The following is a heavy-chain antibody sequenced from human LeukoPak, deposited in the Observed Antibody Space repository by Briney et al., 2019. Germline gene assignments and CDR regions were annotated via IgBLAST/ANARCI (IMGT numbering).Heavy chain of an antibody. D-gene: IGHD3-3*01. V-gene: IGHV1-69*06. CDR2: IIPIFGTA. J-gene: IGHJ5*02. CDR3: ARPHDFWSGPTSGWFDP. Sequence: SVTVSCKASGGTFSSYAISWVRQAPGQGLEWMGGIIPIFGTANYAQKFQGRVTITADRSTSTAYMELSSLRSEDTAVYYCARPHDFWSGPTSGWFDPWGQGTLVTVSS. CDR1: GGTFSSYA.